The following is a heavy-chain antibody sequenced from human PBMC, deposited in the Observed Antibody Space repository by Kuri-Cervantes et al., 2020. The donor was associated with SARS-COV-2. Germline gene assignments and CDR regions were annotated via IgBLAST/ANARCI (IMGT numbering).Heavy chain of an antibody. Sequence: SETLSLTCTVSGGSISSGSYYWSWIRQPAGKGLEWIGRIYTSGSTYYNPSLKSRVTISVDTSKNQFSLKLSSVTAADTAVYYCARDFWSGYYGGNWFDPWGQGTLVTVSS. CDR1: GGSISSGSYY. V-gene: IGHV4-61*02. CDR3: ARDFWSGYYGGNWFDP. J-gene: IGHJ5*02. CDR2: IYTSGST. D-gene: IGHD3-3*01.